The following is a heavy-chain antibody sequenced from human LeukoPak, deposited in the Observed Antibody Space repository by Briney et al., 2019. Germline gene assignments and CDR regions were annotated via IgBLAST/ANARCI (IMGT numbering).Heavy chain of an antibody. J-gene: IGHJ5*02. CDR2: IYHSGST. D-gene: IGHD5-18*01. V-gene: IGHV4-38-2*02. CDR1: GYSVSSGFY. Sequence: SETLSLTCTVSGYSVSSGFYWGWIRQPPRKGLEWIGSIYHSGSTYYNPSLKSRVTISLHTSKNQFSLRLSFVTAADTAMYYCARSPHVDTALPDWFDPWGQGTLVTVSS. CDR3: ARSPHVDTALPDWFDP.